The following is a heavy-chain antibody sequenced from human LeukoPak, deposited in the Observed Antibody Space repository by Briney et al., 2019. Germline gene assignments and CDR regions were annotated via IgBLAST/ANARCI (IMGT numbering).Heavy chain of an antibody. Sequence: RAGGSLRLSCAASGFTVSSNYMSWVRQAPGKGLEWVSAISGSGGSTYYADSVKGRFTISRDNSKNTLYLQMNSLRAEDTAVYYCAKDSKIQLWSLFDYWGQGTLVTVSS. V-gene: IGHV3-23*01. J-gene: IGHJ4*02. CDR2: ISGSGGST. D-gene: IGHD5-18*01. CDR3: AKDSKIQLWSLFDY. CDR1: GFTVSSNY.